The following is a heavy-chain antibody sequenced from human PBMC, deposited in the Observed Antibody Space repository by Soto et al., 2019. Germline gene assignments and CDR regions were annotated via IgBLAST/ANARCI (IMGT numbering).Heavy chain of an antibody. CDR2: INSDGSRT. CDR1: GFTFSSYW. V-gene: IGHV3-74*01. CDR3: ARALTYYYDIDY. Sequence: PGGSLRLSCAASGFTFSSYWMHWVLQAPGKGLVWVSRINSDGSRTTYADSVKGRFTISRDNAKNMLHLQMNSLRAEDTAVYYCARALTYYYDIDYWGQGTLVTVSS. J-gene: IGHJ4*02. D-gene: IGHD3-22*01.